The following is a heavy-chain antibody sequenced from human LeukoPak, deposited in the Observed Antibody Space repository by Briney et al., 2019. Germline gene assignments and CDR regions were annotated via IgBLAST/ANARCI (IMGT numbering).Heavy chain of an antibody. CDR1: GGSISSGGYY. J-gene: IGHJ5*02. V-gene: IGHV4-31*03. CDR2: IYYSGST. Sequence: SETLSLTCTVSGGSISSGGYYWSWIRQHPGKGLEWIGYIYYSGSTYYNPSLKSRVTISVDTSKNQFSLKLSSVTAADTAVYYCARGLGIQLWLGDPWTVNWFDPWGQGTLVTVSS. D-gene: IGHD5-18*01. CDR3: ARGLGIQLWLGDPWTVNWFDP.